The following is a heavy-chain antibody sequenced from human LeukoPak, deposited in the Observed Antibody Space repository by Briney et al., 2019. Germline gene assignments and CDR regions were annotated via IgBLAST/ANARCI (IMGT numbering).Heavy chain of an antibody. D-gene: IGHD2-2*01. V-gene: IGHV3-11*04. J-gene: IGHJ4*02. CDR2: ISSSGSTI. CDR3: ASSPPYCSSTNCYANY. Sequence: GGSLRLSCAASGFTFSDYYMSWIRQAPGKGLEWVSYISSSGSTIYYADSVKGRFTISRDNAKNSLYLQMSSLRAEDTAVYYCASSPPYCSSTNCYANYWGQGTPVTVSS. CDR1: GFTFSDYY.